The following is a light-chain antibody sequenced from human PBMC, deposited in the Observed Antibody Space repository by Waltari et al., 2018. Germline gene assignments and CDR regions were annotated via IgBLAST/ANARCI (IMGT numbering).Light chain of an antibody. J-gene: IGLJ2*01. CDR3: SSYAGSNSPVV. Sequence: QSALTQPPSASGSPGQSVTISCTGTSSDVGGYNYVSWYQQHPGKAPKLMINEVSKRPSGVPDRFSGSKSGNTASLTVSGLQAEDEADYYCSSYAGSNSPVVFGGGTKLTVL. CDR1: SSDVGGYNY. V-gene: IGLV2-8*01. CDR2: EVS.